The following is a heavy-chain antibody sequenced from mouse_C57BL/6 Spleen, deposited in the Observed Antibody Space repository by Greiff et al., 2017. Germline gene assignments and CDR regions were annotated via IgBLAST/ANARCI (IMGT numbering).Heavy chain of an antibody. V-gene: IGHV1-69*01. D-gene: IGHD1-1*01. CDR1: GYTFTSYW. Sequence: QVQLQQPGAELVMPGASVKLSCKASGYTFTSYWMHWVKQRPGQGLEWIGEIDPSDSYPNYNQKFKGKSTLTVDKSSSTAYMQLSSLTSEDSAVYYCARFDYGSSYNDYWGQGTTLTVSS. J-gene: IGHJ2*01. CDR3: ARFDYGSSYNDY. CDR2: IDPSDSYP.